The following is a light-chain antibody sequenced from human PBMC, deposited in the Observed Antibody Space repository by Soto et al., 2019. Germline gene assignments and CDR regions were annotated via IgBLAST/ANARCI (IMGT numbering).Light chain of an antibody. CDR3: QQYNEFQYI. CDR2: KAT. CDR1: QTISSR. Sequence: DIQMTQSPSSLSASVGDRVTITCRDSQTISSRLAWYQQKPGQAPKLLIYKATYLQTGVASRFSGSGSGTAFSLTISSLQPDDFAVYYCQQYNEFQYIFGQGTRLDI. V-gene: IGKV1-5*03. J-gene: IGKJ2*01.